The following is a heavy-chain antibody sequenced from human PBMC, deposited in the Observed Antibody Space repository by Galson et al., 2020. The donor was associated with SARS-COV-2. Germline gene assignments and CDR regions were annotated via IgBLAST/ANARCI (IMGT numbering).Heavy chain of an antibody. Sequence: QLGEPLKISCAASGFTFTNYAFHWVRQAPGKGLEWVAVISHDGRIEVYADSVKGRFTSSRDNSENMRFLQMDSLSAADTAVYYCARDVSGGASDIWGQGTMVTVSS. CDR3: ARDVSGGASDI. V-gene: IGHV3-30*04. J-gene: IGHJ3*02. CDR1: GFTFTNYA. D-gene: IGHD1-26*01. CDR2: ISHDGRIE.